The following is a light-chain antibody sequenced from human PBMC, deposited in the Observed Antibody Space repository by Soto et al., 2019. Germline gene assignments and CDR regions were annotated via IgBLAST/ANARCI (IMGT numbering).Light chain of an antibody. CDR2: DVS. V-gene: IGLV2-14*03. CDR3: YSYTSSSTYV. CDR1: SSDVGGYNY. J-gene: IGLJ1*01. Sequence: QSVLTQPASVSGSPGQSTTISCTGTSSDVGGYNYVSWYQQHPAKAPKVMIYDVSNRPSGVSNRFSGSKSGNTASLTISGLQAEDEADYYCYSYTSSSTYVFGTGTKVT.